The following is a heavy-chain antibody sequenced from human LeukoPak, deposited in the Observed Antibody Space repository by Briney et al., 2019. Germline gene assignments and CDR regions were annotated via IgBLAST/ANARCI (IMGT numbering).Heavy chain of an antibody. Sequence: SETLSLTCTVSGGSISSGDYYWSWIRQPPGKGLEWIGYIYYSGSTYYNPSLKSRVTISVDTSKNQFSLKLCSVTAADTAVYYCARDGYCGGDCYPGFQHWGQGTLVTVSS. V-gene: IGHV4-30-4*01. CDR1: GGSISSGDYY. CDR3: ARDGYCGGDCYPGFQH. J-gene: IGHJ1*01. D-gene: IGHD2-21*02. CDR2: IYYSGST.